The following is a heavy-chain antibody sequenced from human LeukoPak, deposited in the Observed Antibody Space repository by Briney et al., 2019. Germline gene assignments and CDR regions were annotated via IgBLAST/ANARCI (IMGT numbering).Heavy chain of an antibody. J-gene: IGHJ5*02. CDR3: ARDRGGYSSGWYLDP. V-gene: IGHV4-39*07. Sequence: PSETLSLTCTVSGGSISSSSYYWGWIRQPPGKGLEWIGSIYYSGSTNYNPSLKSRVTISVDTSKDQFSLKLSSATAADTAVYYCARDRGGYSSGWYLDPWGQGTLVTVSS. CDR1: GGSISSSSYY. CDR2: IYYSGST. D-gene: IGHD6-19*01.